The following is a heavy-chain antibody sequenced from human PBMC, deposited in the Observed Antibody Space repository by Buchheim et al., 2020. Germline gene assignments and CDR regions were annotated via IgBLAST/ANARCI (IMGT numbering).Heavy chain of an antibody. Sequence: QVQLQESGPGLVKPSQTLSLTCNVTSGSISSSDYYWSWIRQPSGKALEYIGNIHYTESAYYNPSLKSRVTISKDTSRNQFSLNLNSVTAADTAVYYCVREGRGYSGYDYDYWGPGIL. V-gene: IGHV4-30-4*01. J-gene: IGHJ4*02. D-gene: IGHD5-12*01. CDR3: VREGRGYSGYDYDY. CDR2: IHYTESA. CDR1: SGSISSSDYY.